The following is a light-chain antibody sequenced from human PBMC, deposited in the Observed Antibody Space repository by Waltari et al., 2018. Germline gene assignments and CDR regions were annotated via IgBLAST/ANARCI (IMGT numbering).Light chain of an antibody. CDR1: QDISNY. CDR3: QQYDNLPYT. V-gene: IGKV1-33*01. CDR2: DAS. J-gene: IGKJ2*01. Sequence: DIQMTQSPSSLSASVGDRVTITCQASQDISNYLNWYQQKPGKAPKPLIYDASNLETGVPSRFSGSGSGIDFTFTISSLQPEDIATYYCQQYDNLPYTFGQGTKLEIK.